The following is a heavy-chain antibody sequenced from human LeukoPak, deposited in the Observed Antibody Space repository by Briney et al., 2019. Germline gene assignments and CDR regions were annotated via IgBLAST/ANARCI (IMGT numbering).Heavy chain of an antibody. CDR3: ARGDWNFDY. Sequence: SETLSLTCSVSGDSIMTYCWSWIRQPPGRGLEWIGYNCYSGSANYDPSLKSRVPISLDTSKNQFSLKLSSVTAAHTAVYYCARGDWNFDYWGKGTLVTVSS. CDR1: GDSIMTYC. V-gene: IGHV4-59*01. CDR2: NCYSGSA. D-gene: IGHD1-1*01. J-gene: IGHJ4*02.